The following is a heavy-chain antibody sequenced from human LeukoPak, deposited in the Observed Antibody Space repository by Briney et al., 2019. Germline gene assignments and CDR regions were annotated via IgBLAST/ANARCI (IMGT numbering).Heavy chain of an antibody. CDR1: GASISSHY. V-gene: IGHV4-59*11. CDR3: ASGAADGYNFGFDY. J-gene: IGHJ4*02. CDR2: IHSSGSA. Sequence: PSETLSLTCAVSGASISSHYWSWIRQPPGKALEWIGFIHSSGSANSNPSLTSRVTISIDTSKNQFSLDLRSLTAADTAVYFCASGAADGYNFGFDYWGQGTLAAVSS. D-gene: IGHD5-24*01.